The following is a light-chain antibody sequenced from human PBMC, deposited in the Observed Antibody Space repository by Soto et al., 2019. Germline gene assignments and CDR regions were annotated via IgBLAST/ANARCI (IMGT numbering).Light chain of an antibody. CDR1: NSNLGAGYD. V-gene: IGLV1-40*01. J-gene: IGLJ1*01. CDR3: CSYASSSTYI. Sequence: QSVLTQPPSVSGAPGQRVTISCTGNNSNLGAGYDVHWYQQLPGAAPKLVIFGNRNRPSGVPERFSGSKSGTSASLAITGLQAEDEADYYCCSYASSSTYIFGTGTKVTVL. CDR2: GNR.